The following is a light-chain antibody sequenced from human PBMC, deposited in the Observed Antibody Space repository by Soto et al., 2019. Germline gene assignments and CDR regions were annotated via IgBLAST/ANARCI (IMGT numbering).Light chain of an antibody. J-gene: IGKJ4*01. V-gene: IGKV3-15*01. CDR3: QQYNSWPLT. CDR1: QSVSSN. Sequence: EIEMTQSPATLSVSPGERATLSCRASQSVSSNFAWYQQKRGQAPRLLIYGASTRATGIPGRFSGSGSGTEFTLTISSLQSEDFAVYYCQQYNSWPLTFGGGTKVDIK. CDR2: GAS.